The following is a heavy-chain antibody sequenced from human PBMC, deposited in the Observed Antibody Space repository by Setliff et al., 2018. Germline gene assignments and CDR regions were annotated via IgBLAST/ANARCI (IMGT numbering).Heavy chain of an antibody. CDR2: INVANGNT. CDR3: ARAGGPPGFDS. V-gene: IGHV1-3*01. J-gene: IGHJ4*02. Sequence: GASVKVSCKASGYNFITYAIHWVHLAPGQRPEWLGWINVANGNTKNSRKFQERLTISRDTPASTAYMELRGLTSEDTGVYYCARAGGPPGFDSWGQGTLVTVSS. D-gene: IGHD1-1*01. CDR1: GYNFITYA.